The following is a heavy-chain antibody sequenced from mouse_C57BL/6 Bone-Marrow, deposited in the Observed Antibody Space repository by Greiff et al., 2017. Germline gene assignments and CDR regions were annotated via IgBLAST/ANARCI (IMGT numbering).Heavy chain of an antibody. CDR3: AREVDYGNYVWFAY. Sequence: VQLQQSGPELVKPGASVKLSCKASGYTFTSYDINWVQQRPGQGLEWIGWIYPRDGSTKYNEKFKGKATLTVDTSSSTAYMELHSLTSEDSAVYCCAREVDYGNYVWFAYWGQGTLVTVSA. V-gene: IGHV1-85*01. CDR2: IYPRDGST. CDR1: GYTFTSYD. J-gene: IGHJ3*01. D-gene: IGHD2-1*01.